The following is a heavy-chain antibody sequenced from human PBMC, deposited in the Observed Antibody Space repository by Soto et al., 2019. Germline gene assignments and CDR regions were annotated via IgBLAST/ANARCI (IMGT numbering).Heavy chain of an antibody. Sequence: QITLKESGPTLVKPTQTLTLTCTFSGVSLSTSGVGVGWIRQPPGKALEWLALIYWDDDKRYSPSLKSRLTITKDTSKKQVVLTVTNMDPVDTATYYCVHSGRSGWYADYWGQGTLVTVSP. V-gene: IGHV2-5*02. CDR1: GVSLSTSGVG. CDR2: IYWDDDK. D-gene: IGHD6-19*01. CDR3: VHSGRSGWYADY. J-gene: IGHJ4*02.